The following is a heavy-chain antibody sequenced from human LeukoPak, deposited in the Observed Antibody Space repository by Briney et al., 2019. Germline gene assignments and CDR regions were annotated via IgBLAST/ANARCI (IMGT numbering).Heavy chain of an antibody. CDR3: ARAYGSGSSYHPDY. CDR1: GYTFTSYG. CDR2: ISAYNGNT. J-gene: IGHJ4*02. V-gene: IGHV1-18*01. D-gene: IGHD3-10*01. Sequence: ASVKVSCKASGYTFTSYGISWVRQAPGQGLEWMGWISAYNGNTNYAQELQGRVTMTTDTSTSTACMELRGLRSDDTAVYYCARAYGSGSSYHPDYWGQGTLVTVSS.